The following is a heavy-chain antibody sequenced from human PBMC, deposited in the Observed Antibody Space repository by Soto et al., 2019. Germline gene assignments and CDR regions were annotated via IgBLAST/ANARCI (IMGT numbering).Heavy chain of an antibody. J-gene: IGHJ6*02. CDR3: ASSSWAGTIFYYGMDV. D-gene: IGHD1-7*01. CDR2: INTANGNA. CDR1: GYSFTSSA. V-gene: IGHV1-3*04. Sequence: ASVKVSCKASGYSFTSSAMHWVRQAPGQRLEWMGWINTANGNARYSQNFQGRVTITRDTSASTAYMELSSLRSEDTAVYFCASSSWAGTIFYYGMDVWGQGTTVTSP.